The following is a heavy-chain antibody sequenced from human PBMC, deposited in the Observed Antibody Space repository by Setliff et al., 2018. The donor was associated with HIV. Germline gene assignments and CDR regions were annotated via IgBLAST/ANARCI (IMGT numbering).Heavy chain of an antibody. CDR2: IRTKAYRGTT. CDR1: GFSFGDYP. Sequence: PGGSLRLSCATSGFSFGDYPMGWFRQAPGKGLEWVSFIRTKAYRGTTEYAASVEGRFTMSRDDSKSIAYLRMNILKIEDTAVYYCSRSGRPSDEYVWFDPWGQGTLVTVSS. V-gene: IGHV3-49*03. D-gene: IGHD2-15*01. J-gene: IGHJ5*02. CDR3: SRSGRPSDEYVWFDP.